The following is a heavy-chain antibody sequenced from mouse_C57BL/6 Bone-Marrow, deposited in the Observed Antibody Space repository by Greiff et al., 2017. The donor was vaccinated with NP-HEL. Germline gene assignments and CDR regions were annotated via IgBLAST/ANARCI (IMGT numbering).Heavy chain of an antibody. CDR3: AREVYGSSYGWYFDV. Sequence: EVQLQQSGPELVKPGASVKIPCKASGYTFTDYNMDWVKQSHGKSLEWIGDINPNNGGTIYNQKFKGKATLTVDKSSSTAYMELRSLTPEDTAVYYCAREVYGSSYGWYFDVWGTGTTVTVSS. CDR1: GYTFTDYN. V-gene: IGHV1-18*01. CDR2: INPNNGGT. D-gene: IGHD1-1*01. J-gene: IGHJ1*03.